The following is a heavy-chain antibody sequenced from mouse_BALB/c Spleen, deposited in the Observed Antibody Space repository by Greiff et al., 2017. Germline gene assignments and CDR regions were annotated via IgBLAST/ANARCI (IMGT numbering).Heavy chain of an antibody. CDR2: ILPGSGST. CDR3: ARLATEGSMDY. CDR1: GYTFSSYW. D-gene: IGHD1-1*01. J-gene: IGHJ4*01. V-gene: IGHV1-9*01. Sequence: QVQLKQSGAELMKPGASVKISCKATGYTFSSYWIEWVKQRPGHGLEWIGEILPGSGSTNYNEKFKGKATFTADTSSNTAYMQLSSLTSEDSAVYYCARLATEGSMDYWGQGTSVTVSS.